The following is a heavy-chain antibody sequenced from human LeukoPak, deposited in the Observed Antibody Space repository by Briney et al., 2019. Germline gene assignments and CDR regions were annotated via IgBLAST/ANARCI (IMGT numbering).Heavy chain of an antibody. CDR3: ARGGYYGSGSSPFFDY. CDR2: IYHSGST. V-gene: IGHV4-38-2*01. Sequence: ASETLSLTCAVSGYSISSGYYWGWIRRPPGKGLEWIGMIYHSGSTYYNPSLKSRVTISGDTSKNQFSLKLSSVTAADTSVYYCARGGYYGSGSSPFFDYWGQGTLVTVSS. D-gene: IGHD3-10*01. CDR1: GYSISSGYY. J-gene: IGHJ4*02.